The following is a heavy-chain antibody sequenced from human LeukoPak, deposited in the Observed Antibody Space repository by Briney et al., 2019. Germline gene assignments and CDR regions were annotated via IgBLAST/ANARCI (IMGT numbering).Heavy chain of an antibody. D-gene: IGHD1-26*01. V-gene: IGHV4-39*07. CDR1: GGSISSSSYY. CDR3: ARDLGSGSYTPFDY. Sequence: SQTLSLTCTVSGGSISSSSYYWGWIRQPPGKGLEWIGSIYYSGSTYYNPSLKSRVTISVDTSKNQFSLKLSSVTAADTAVYYCARDLGSGSYTPFDYWGQGTLVTVSS. CDR2: IYYSGST. J-gene: IGHJ4*02.